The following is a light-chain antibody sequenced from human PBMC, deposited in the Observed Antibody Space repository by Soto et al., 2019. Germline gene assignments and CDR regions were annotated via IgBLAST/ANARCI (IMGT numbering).Light chain of an antibody. CDR1: TSDVGGYNY. Sequence: QSVLTQPASVSGSPGQSITISCTGTTSDVGGYNYVSWYQQHPGKAPKLMIYEVSNRPSGVSNRFSGSKSGNTASLTISGLQTSDEADYYCSSYTSGSTLLFGNGTKVTVL. J-gene: IGLJ1*01. V-gene: IGLV2-14*01. CDR2: EVS. CDR3: SSYTSGSTLL.